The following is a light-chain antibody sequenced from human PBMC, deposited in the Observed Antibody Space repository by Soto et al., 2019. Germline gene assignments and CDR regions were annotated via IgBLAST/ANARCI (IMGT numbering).Light chain of an antibody. Sequence: PGARATLSCRASQSVGSFLTWYQHKPGQAPRLLIYDASNRATGVPARFSGSGTGTDFTLTISSLAPEDFAVYYCQQRRKWPGTFGQGTKVEI. CDR2: DAS. CDR1: QSVGSF. V-gene: IGKV3-11*01. CDR3: QQRRKWPGT. J-gene: IGKJ1*01.